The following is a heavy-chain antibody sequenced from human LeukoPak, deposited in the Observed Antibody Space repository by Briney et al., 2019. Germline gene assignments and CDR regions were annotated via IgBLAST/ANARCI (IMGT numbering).Heavy chain of an antibody. CDR1: GGSISSSSYY. CDR2: IYYSGST. D-gene: IGHD5-24*01. CDR3: ARHMLGGYNIYYFDY. J-gene: IGHJ4*02. Sequence: PSEALSLTCTVSGGSISSSSYYWGWIRQPPGKGLEWIGSIYYSGSTYYNPSLKSRVTISVDTSKNQFSLKLSSVTDADTAVYYCARHMLGGYNIYYFDYWGQGTLVTVSS. V-gene: IGHV4-39*01.